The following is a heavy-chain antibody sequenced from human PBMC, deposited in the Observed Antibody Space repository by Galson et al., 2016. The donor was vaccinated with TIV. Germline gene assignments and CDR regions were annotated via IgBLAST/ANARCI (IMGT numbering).Heavy chain of an antibody. Sequence: SVKVSCKASGYIFNNFGVSWVRQAPGQGLEWMAWISVYNGNTNYAQSLQGRVTLTTDTSTSTAYMELSSPRSEDTAIYYCALTYCGGDCYPPGGMDVWGQGTTVTVSS. CDR2: ISVYNGNT. J-gene: IGHJ6*02. CDR1: GYIFNNFG. D-gene: IGHD2-21*02. CDR3: ALTYCGGDCYPPGGMDV. V-gene: IGHV1-18*01.